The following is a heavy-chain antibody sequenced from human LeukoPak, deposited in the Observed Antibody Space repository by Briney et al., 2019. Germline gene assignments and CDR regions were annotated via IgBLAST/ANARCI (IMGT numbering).Heavy chain of an antibody. Sequence: ASVKVSCKASGYTFTGYYMHWVRQAPGQGLEWMGWINPNSGGTNYAQKFQGRVTMTRDTSISTAYMELSRLRSDDTAMYYCARSSGWKYNIDYWGQGTLVTVSS. CDR2: INPNSGGT. D-gene: IGHD6-19*01. CDR3: ARSSGWKYNIDY. V-gene: IGHV1-2*02. J-gene: IGHJ4*02. CDR1: GYTFTGYY.